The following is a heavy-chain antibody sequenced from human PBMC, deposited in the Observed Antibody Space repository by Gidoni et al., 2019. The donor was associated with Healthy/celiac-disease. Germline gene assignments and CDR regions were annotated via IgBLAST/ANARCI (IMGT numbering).Heavy chain of an antibody. V-gene: IGHV3-9*01. J-gene: IGHJ5*02. CDR1: GFTFDDYA. CDR2: ISWNSGSI. Sequence: EVQLVESGGGLVQPGRSLILSCAASGFTFDDYAMHWVRQAPGKGLEWVSGISWNSGSIGYADSVKGRFTISRDNAKNSLYLQMNSLRAEDTALYYCAKAQMVRGTNWFDPWGQGTLVTVSS. CDR3: AKAQMVRGTNWFDP. D-gene: IGHD3-10*01.